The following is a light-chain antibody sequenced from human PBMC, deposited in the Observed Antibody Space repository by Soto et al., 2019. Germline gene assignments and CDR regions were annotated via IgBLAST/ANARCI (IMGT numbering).Light chain of an antibody. J-gene: IGLJ1*01. Sequence: ALTQPATVSGSPGQAITTSCTGTSSDVGGYNHVSWYQIHPGKAPKLIIYEVTSRPSGVSYRFSGSKSGNSASLTISGLQAEDEADYYCSSYASSSSYVFGGGTKVTVL. CDR3: SSYASSSSYV. CDR2: EVT. CDR1: SSDVGGYNH. V-gene: IGLV2-14*01.